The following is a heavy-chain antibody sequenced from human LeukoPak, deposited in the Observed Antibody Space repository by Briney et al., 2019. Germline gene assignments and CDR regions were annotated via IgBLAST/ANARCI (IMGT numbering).Heavy chain of an antibody. CDR2: IYYSGST. D-gene: IGHD5-18*01. Sequence: SETLSLTWTVSGGSISSYYWSWIRQPPGKGLEWIGYIYYSGSTNYNPSLKSRVTISVDTSKNQFSLKLSSVTAADTAVYYCARSSDGYHLDYWGQGTLVTVSS. J-gene: IGHJ4*02. CDR3: ARSSDGYHLDY. CDR1: GGSISSYY. V-gene: IGHV4-59*01.